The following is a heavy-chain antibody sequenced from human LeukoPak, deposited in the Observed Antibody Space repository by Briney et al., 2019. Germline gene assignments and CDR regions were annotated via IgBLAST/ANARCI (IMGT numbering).Heavy chain of an antibody. Sequence: SETLSLTCTVSGGSISSGSYYWSWIRQPAGKGLEWIGRIYTSGSTNYNPSLKSRVTISVDTSKNQFSLKLSSVTAADTAVYYCAREAPIAAAYDYWGQGTLVTVSS. J-gene: IGHJ4*02. CDR2: IYTSGST. CDR3: AREAPIAAAYDY. D-gene: IGHD6-13*01. CDR1: GGSISSGSYY. V-gene: IGHV4-61*02.